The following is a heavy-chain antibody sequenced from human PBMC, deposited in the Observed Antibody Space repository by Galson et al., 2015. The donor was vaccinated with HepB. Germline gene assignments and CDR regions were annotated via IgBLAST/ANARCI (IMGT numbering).Heavy chain of an antibody. V-gene: IGHV3-23*01. CDR2: ISGSGGST. D-gene: IGHD1-26*01. Sequence: SLRLSCAASGFTFSDYYMSWIRQAPGKGLEWVSAISGSGGSTYYADSVKGRFTISRDNSKNTLYLQMNSLRAEDTAVYYCAKDQETFASYQQVYYFDYWGQGTLVTVSS. CDR3: AKDQETFASYQQVYYFDY. J-gene: IGHJ4*02. CDR1: GFTFSDYY.